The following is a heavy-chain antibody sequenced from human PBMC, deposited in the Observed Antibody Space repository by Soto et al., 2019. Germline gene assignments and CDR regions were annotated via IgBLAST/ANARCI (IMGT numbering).Heavy chain of an antibody. CDR1: GYTFTSYY. Sequence: ASVKVSCKASGYTFTSYYMHWVRQAPGQGLEWMGIINPSGGSTSYAQKFQGRVTMTRDTSTSTVYMELSSLRSEDTAVYYCARVFPYDSSGYYFYPFDYWGQGNLVTVSS. CDR3: ARVFPYDSSGYYFYPFDY. D-gene: IGHD3-22*01. V-gene: IGHV1-46*01. CDR2: INPSGGST. J-gene: IGHJ4*02.